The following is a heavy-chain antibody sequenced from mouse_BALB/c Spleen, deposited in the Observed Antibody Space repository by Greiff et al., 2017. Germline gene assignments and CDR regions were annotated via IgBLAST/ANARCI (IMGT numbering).Heavy chain of an antibody. CDR2: IHYSGST. V-gene: IGHV3-1*02. J-gene: IGHJ1*01. D-gene: IGHD2-2*01. CDR1: GYSITSGYS. Sequence: VQLQQSGPDLVKPSQSLSLTCTVTGYSITSGYSWHWIRQFPGNKLEWMGYIHYSGSTNYNPSLKSRISITRDTSKNQFFLQLNSVTTEDTATYYCARYYYGYDGGSDWYFDVWGAGTTVTVSS. CDR3: ARYYYGYDGGSDWYFDV.